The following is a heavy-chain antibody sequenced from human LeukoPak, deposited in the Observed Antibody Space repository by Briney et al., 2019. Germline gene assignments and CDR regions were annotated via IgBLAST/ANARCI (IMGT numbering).Heavy chain of an antibody. J-gene: IGHJ6*04. CDR2: INHSGNT. Sequence: SETLSLTCAVYGGSFSGYYWSWIRQPPGKGLEWIGEINHSGNTNYNPSLKSRVTISVDTSKNQFSLKLSSVTAADTAVYYCAGLGYCSGGSCYSHSRYYYGMDVWGKGTTVTVSS. D-gene: IGHD2-15*01. CDR3: AGLGYCSGGSCYSHSRYYYGMDV. V-gene: IGHV4-34*01. CDR1: GGSFSGYY.